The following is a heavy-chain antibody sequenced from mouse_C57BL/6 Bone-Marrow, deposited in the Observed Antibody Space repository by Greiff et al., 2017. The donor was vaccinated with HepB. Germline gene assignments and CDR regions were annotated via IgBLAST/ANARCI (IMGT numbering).Heavy chain of an antibody. CDR1: GFTFSSYA. D-gene: IGHD1-1*01. CDR3: TRDSSFDY. CDR2: ISSGGDYI. V-gene: IGHV5-9-1*02. Sequence: EVHLVESGEGLVKPGGSLKLSCAASGFTFSSYAMSWVRQTPEKRLEWVAYISSGGDYISYADTVKGRFTLSRDNARNTLYLQMSSLKSEDTALYYCTRDSSFDYWGQGTTLTVSS. J-gene: IGHJ2*01.